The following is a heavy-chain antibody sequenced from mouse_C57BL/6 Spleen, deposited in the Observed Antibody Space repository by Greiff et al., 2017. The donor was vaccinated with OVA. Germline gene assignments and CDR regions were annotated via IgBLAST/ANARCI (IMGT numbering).Heavy chain of an antibody. V-gene: IGHV10-1*01. CDR2: IRSKSNNYAT. CDR1: GFSFNTYA. D-gene: IGHD1-1*01. J-gene: IGHJ1*03. CDR3: VRSYYGSSYWYFDV. Sequence: EVKLVESGGGLVQPKGSLKLSCAASGFSFNTYAMNWVRQAPGKGLEWVARIRSKSNNYATYYADSVKDRFTISRDDSESMLYLQMNNLKTEDTAMYYCVRSYYGSSYWYFDVWGTGTTVTVSS.